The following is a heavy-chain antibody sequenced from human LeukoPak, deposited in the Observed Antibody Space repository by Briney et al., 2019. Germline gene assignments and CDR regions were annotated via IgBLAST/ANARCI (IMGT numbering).Heavy chain of an antibody. CDR3: ARFLWFGELDYFDY. CDR1: GYTYTGYY. CDR2: INPNSGGT. D-gene: IGHD3-10*01. J-gene: IGHJ4*02. V-gene: IGHV1-2*02. Sequence: ASVKVSCKASGYTYTGYYMHWVRQAPGQGLEWMGWINPNSGGTNYAQKFQGRVTMTRDTSISTAYMELSRLRSDDTAVYYCARFLWFGELDYFDYWGQGTLVTVSS.